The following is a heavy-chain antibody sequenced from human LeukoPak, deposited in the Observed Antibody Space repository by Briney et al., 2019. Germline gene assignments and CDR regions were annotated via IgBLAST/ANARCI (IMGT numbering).Heavy chain of an antibody. J-gene: IGHJ5*02. V-gene: IGHV3-7*01. CDR1: GFTFISYW. CDR3: ARGGDGYLYWFDP. D-gene: IGHD5-24*01. CDR2: IKQDGSEK. Sequence: GGSLRLSCAASGFTFISYWMSWVRQAPGKGLEWVANIKQDGSEKYVDSVKGRFTISRDNAKNSLYLQMNSQRAEDTAVYYCARGGDGYLYWFDPWGQGTLVTVSS.